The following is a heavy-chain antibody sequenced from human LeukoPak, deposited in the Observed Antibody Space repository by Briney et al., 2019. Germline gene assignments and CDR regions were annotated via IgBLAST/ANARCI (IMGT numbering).Heavy chain of an antibody. CDR3: ARVIRAAPGKGYFDY. Sequence: GGSLRLSCASSGFIFSTYALSWVRQAPGKGLEWASSISGSGGSTYHADSVKGRFTISRDSSKNTLYLQMNSLRAEDTAIYYCARVIRAAPGKGYFDYWGQGTLVTVSS. J-gene: IGHJ4*02. CDR1: GFIFSTYA. D-gene: IGHD6-13*01. V-gene: IGHV3-23*01. CDR2: ISGSGGST.